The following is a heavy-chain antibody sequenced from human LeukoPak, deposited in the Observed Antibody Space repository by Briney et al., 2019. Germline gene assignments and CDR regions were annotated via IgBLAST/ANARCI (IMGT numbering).Heavy chain of an antibody. D-gene: IGHD3-10*01. CDR3: AKGRSAVLLWFGEFS. CDR2: ISGSGGST. V-gene: IGHV3-23*01. CDR1: GFTFSSYD. J-gene: IGHJ5*02. Sequence: GGSLRLSCAASGFTFSSYDMSWVRQAPGKGLEWVSAISGSGGSTYYADSVKGRFTISRDNSKNTLYLQMNSLRAEDTAVYYCAKGRSAVLLWFGEFSWGQGTLVTVSS.